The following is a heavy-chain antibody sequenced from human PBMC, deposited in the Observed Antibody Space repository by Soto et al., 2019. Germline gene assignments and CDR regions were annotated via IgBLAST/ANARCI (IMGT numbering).Heavy chain of an antibody. CDR3: ASANWETLAY. CDR1: AFTFSYSS. V-gene: IGHV3-7*03. Sequence: PGGSLRLSCAASAFTFSYSSMRWVRQSPGKGLEWVASINYDGSETYYADSVRGRFTISRDNTKNSLYLQMNSLRAEDTALYFCASANWETLAYWGQGTLVTVSS. D-gene: IGHD1-26*01. J-gene: IGHJ4*02. CDR2: INYDGSET.